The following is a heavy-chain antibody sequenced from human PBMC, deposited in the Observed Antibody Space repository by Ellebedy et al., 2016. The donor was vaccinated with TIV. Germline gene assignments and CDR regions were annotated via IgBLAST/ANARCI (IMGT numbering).Heavy chain of an antibody. D-gene: IGHD6-19*01. CDR2: IYYGGNT. CDR1: GGSIASATYY. J-gene: IGHJ4*02. V-gene: IGHV4-39*01. Sequence: MPSETLSLTCTVSGGSIASATYYWGWIRQPPGTGLEWIGSIYYGGNTYYNPSLKSRVSISVDTSKNQFSLRLSSLTATDTAVYYCARRAVAATQGAFDYWGQGTLVTVSS. CDR3: ARRAVAATQGAFDY.